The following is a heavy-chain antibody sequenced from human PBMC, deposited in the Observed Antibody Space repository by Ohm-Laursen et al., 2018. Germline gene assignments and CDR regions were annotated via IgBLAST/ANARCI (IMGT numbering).Heavy chain of an antibody. J-gene: IGHJ4*02. CDR1: GGSISNYY. Sequence: SQTLSLTCNVSGGSISNYYWGWIRQPAGKGLEWVGRMYSSGSTNYNPSLENRVTMSVDTSKNQFSLKLNSVTAADTAVYYCARGRRTTGWPYFDNWGPGTLVIVSP. CDR3: ARGRRTTGWPYFDN. D-gene: IGHD1-1*01. V-gene: IGHV4-4*07. CDR2: MYSSGST.